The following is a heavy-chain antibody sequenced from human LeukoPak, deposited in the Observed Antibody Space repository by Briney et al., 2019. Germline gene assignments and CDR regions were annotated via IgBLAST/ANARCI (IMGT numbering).Heavy chain of an antibody. V-gene: IGHV4-61*02. CDR1: GGSISSGSYY. J-gene: IGHJ5*02. CDR2: IYTSGST. CDR3: ARGYCSSTSCYAYNWFDP. D-gene: IGHD2-2*01. Sequence: SETLSLTCTVSGGSISSGSYYWSWIRQPPGKGLEWIGRIYTSGSTNYNPSLKSRVTISVDTSKNQFSLKLSSVTAADTAVYYCARGYCSSTSCYAYNWFDPWGQGTLVTVSS.